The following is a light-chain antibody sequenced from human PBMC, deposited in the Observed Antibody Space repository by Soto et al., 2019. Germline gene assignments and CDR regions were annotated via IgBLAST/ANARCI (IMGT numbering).Light chain of an antibody. CDR1: QSIIRY. CDR3: QQSYSVPYT. J-gene: IGKJ2*01. V-gene: IGKV1-39*01. CDR2: AAS. Sequence: DIQMTQTPSSLSASVGDRVTITCRASQSIIRYLNWYQQKPGKAPNLLIYAASSLQSGVPSRFIGSGSGTDLTLTISSLQPEDFATYYCQQSYSVPYTFGQGTNLEIK.